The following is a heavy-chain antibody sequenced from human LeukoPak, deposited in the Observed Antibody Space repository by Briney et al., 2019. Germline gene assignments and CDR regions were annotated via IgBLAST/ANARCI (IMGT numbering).Heavy chain of an antibody. D-gene: IGHD3-3*01. CDR3: ARERNYDFWSGYPSNWLDP. V-gene: IGHV3-7*01. CDR1: GFTFSSYW. CDR2: IKQDGSEK. Sequence: GGSLRLSCAASGFTFSSYWMSWVRQAPGKGLEWVANIKQDGSEKYYVESVKGRFTISRDNAKNSLYLQMNSLRAEDTAVYYCARERNYDFWSGYPSNWLDPWGQGTLVTVSS. J-gene: IGHJ5*02.